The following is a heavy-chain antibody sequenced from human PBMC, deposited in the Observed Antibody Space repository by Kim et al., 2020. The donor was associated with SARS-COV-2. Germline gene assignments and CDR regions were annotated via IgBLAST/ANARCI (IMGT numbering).Heavy chain of an antibody. CDR3: AREGYCSGGSCPHFDY. J-gene: IGHJ4*02. D-gene: IGHD2-15*01. CDR2: IYHSGST. V-gene: IGHV4-4*02. Sequence: SETLSLTCAVSGGSISSSNWWSWVRQPPGKGLEWIGEIYHSGSTNYNPSLKSRVTISVDKSKNQFSLKLSSVTAADTAVYYCAREGYCSGGSCPHFDYWGQGTLVTVSS. CDR1: GGSISSSNW.